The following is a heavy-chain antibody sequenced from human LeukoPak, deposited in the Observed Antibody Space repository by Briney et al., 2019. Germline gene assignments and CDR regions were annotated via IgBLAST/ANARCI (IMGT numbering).Heavy chain of an antibody. D-gene: IGHD3-3*01. CDR3: ARGRFLEWSDY. J-gene: IGHJ4*02. CDR2: IQQDGREK. CDR1: GFTSSSYW. Sequence: GGSLRLSCAASGFTSSSYWMSWVRQAPGKGLEWVANIQQDGREKYYVDSVKGRFTISRDNAKNSLYLQMNSLRAEDTAVYYCARGRFLEWSDYWGQGTLVTVSS. V-gene: IGHV3-7*01.